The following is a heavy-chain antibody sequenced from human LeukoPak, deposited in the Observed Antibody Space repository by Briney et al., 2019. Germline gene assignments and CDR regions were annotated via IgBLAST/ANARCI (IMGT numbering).Heavy chain of an antibody. CDR1: GYTLTELS. CDR3: ATGGYDSSGLYFDY. CDR2: FDPEDGET. Sequence: VASVKVSCKVSGYTLTELSMHWVRQAPGKGLEWMGGFDPEDGETIYAQKFQGRVTMTEDTSTDTAYMELSSLRSEDTAVYYCATGGYDSSGLYFDYWGQGTLVTVSS. J-gene: IGHJ4*02. D-gene: IGHD3-22*01. V-gene: IGHV1-24*01.